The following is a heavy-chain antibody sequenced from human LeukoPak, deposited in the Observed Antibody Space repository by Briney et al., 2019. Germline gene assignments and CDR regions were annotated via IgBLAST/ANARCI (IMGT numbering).Heavy chain of an antibody. CDR2: IIPIFGTA. CDR3: ASFDYDILTGRIGSIDY. D-gene: IGHD3-9*01. V-gene: IGHV1-69*05. Sequence: ASVKVSCKASGGTFSSYAISWVRQAPGQGLEWMGGIIPIFGTANYAQKFQGRVTITTDESTSTAYMELSSLRSEDTAVYYCASFDYDILTGRIGSIDYWGQGTLVTVSS. J-gene: IGHJ4*02. CDR1: GGTFSSYA.